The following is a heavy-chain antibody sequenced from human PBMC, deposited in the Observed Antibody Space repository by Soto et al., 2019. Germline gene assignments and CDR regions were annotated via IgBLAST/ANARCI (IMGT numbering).Heavy chain of an antibody. Sequence: EVQLVESGGGLGQPGGSLRLSCAASGFTFSSYWMSWVRQAPGKGLEWVANIKQDGSEKYYVDSVKGRFTISRDNAKNSLYLQMNSLRAEDTAVYYFASHYYGGNAVDYWGQGTLVTVSS. CDR1: GFTFSSYW. CDR2: IKQDGSEK. J-gene: IGHJ4*02. D-gene: IGHD4-17*01. CDR3: ASHYYGGNAVDY. V-gene: IGHV3-7*05.